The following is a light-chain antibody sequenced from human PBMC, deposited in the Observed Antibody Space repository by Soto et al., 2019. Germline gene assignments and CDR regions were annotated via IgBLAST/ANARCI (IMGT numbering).Light chain of an antibody. V-gene: IGKV3-11*01. CDR3: QQRSNWPPIT. Sequence: EIVLTQSPATLSLSPGGRATLSCRASQNINRYLAWYHQKPGQPPRLLIYDASTRATGIPARFSGSGSGTDFTLTISSLEPEDFAVYYCQQRSNWPPITFGQGTRLEIK. CDR1: QNINRY. J-gene: IGKJ5*01. CDR2: DAS.